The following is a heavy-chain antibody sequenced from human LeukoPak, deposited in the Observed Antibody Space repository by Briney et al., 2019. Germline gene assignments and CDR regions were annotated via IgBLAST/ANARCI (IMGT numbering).Heavy chain of an antibody. V-gene: IGHV1-69*06. J-gene: IGHJ6*03. CDR1: GGTFSSYA. CDR2: IIPIFGTA. CDR3: ARGVRGTQRPGSSRPYYYYYMDV. D-gene: IGHD6-13*01. Sequence: GASVKVSCKASGGTFSSYAISWVRQAPGQGLEWMGGIIPIFGTANYAQKFRGRVTITADKSTSTAYMELSSLRSEDTAVYYCARGVRGTQRPGSSRPYYYYYMDVWGKGTTVTVSS.